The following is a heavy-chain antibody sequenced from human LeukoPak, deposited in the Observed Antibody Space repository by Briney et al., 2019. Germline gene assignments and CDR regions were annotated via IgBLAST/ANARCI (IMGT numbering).Heavy chain of an antibody. CDR1: GGSISSYY. J-gene: IGHJ5*02. CDR3: ARAVLDIAAAGTENWFDP. CDR2: IYTSGST. V-gene: IGHV4-4*07. Sequence: KPSETLSLTCTVSGGSISSYYWSWIRQPAGKGLEWIGRIYTSGSTNYNPSLKSRVTMSVDTSKNQFSLKLSSVTAADTAVYYCARAVLDIAAAGTENWFDPWGQGTLVTFSS. D-gene: IGHD6-13*01.